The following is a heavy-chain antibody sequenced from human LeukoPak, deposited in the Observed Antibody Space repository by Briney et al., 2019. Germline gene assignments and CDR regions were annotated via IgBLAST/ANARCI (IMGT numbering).Heavy chain of an antibody. D-gene: IGHD1-26*01. V-gene: IGHV5-51*01. CDR2: IYPGDSDT. Sequence: GESLKISCKGSGYSFNTYWIGWVRQMPGKGLEWMGIIYPGDSDTRYSPSFQGQVTISADKSISAAYLQWTSLKASDTAMYYCAKTGIVGATMNYFDYWGPGTLATVSS. CDR3: AKTGIVGATMNYFDY. CDR1: GYSFNTYW. J-gene: IGHJ4*02.